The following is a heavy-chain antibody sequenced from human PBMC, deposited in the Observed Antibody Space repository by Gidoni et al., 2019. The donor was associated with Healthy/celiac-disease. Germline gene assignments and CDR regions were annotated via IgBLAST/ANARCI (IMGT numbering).Heavy chain of an antibody. CDR3: ARAIARYCSGGNRCHNWLDS. CDR2: IKPNTGNP. V-gene: IGHV7-4-1*02. D-gene: IGHD2-15*01. J-gene: IGHJ5*01. CDR1: RYTFTSYT. Sequence: QVQLVQSGSELKMPGASVKVSCTATRYTFTSYTMNWVRKAPGQGLEWMGWIKPNTGNPTYAQGFTGRFVFSLETSVRTAYLQISSLKAEDTAVYYCARAIARYCSGGNRCHNWLDSWGQGTLVTVSS.